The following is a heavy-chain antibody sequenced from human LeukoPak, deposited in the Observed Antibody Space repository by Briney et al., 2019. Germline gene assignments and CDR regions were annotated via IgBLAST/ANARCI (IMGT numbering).Heavy chain of an antibody. D-gene: IGHD5-12*01. Sequence: PGGSLRLSCAASGFSFSSYAMSWVRQAPGKGLEWVSTITGGGGSTYYADSVKGRFTISRDNSKDTFYLQMNSLRVEDTAVYYCAKARIAATIYPKEVNFDYWGQGNLVTVSS. CDR3: AKARIAATIYPKEVNFDY. J-gene: IGHJ4*02. CDR2: ITGGGGST. V-gene: IGHV3-23*01. CDR1: GFSFSSYA.